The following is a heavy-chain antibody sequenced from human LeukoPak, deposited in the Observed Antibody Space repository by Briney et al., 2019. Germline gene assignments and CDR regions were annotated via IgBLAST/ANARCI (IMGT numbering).Heavy chain of an antibody. CDR3: AREEGLWSYLEY. CDR2: IYTSGST. V-gene: IGHV4-4*07. CDR1: GGSISSYY. D-gene: IGHD5-18*01. Sequence: SETLSLTCTVSGGSISSYYWTWIRQPAGKGLEWIGRIYTSGSTNYNPSLKSRVTMSVDTSKNQFSMKLSSVTAADTAVYYCAREEGLWSYLEYWGQGTLVTVSS. J-gene: IGHJ4*02.